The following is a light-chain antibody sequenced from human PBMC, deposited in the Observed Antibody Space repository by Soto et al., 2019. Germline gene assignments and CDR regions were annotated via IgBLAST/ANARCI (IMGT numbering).Light chain of an antibody. V-gene: IGKV2-28*01. CDR1: QSLLHYNGFNY. J-gene: IGKJ2*02. CDR2: LGS. CDR3: MQSLQSPRT. Sequence: EIVMTQSPLSLPVTPGEPASISCRSSQSLLHYNGFNYLDWYLQKPGQSPQLLIYLGSNRASGVADRLSCSGSGTDFALKISRVEAEDVGVYYCMQSLQSPRTFGQGTNLEIK.